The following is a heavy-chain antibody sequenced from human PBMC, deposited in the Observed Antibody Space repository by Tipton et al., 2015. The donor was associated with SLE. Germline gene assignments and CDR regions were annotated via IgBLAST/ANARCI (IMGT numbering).Heavy chain of an antibody. CDR3: AYSSGYYYDYYNGMDV. CDR1: GYSISSGYY. D-gene: IGHD3-22*01. Sequence: TLSLTCTVSGYSISSGYYWGWIRQPPGKGLEWIGSIYHSGSTYYNPSLKSRVTISVDTSKNQFSLKLSSVTAADTAVYYCAYSSGYYYDYYNGMDVWGQGTTVTVSS. J-gene: IGHJ6*02. V-gene: IGHV4-38-2*02. CDR2: IYHSGST.